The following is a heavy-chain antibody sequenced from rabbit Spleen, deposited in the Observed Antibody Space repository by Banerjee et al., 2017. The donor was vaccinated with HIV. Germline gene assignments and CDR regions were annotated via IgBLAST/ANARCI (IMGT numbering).Heavy chain of an antibody. CDR3: ARDLTRNSGAYDLIL. CDR2: IYADRSGST. Sequence: QSLEESGGDLVKPEGSLTLTCTASGFSFSTSYYMCWVRQAPGKGLECIACIYADRSGSTYYANWARGRFTISRTSSTTVTLEMTSLTAADTATYFCARDLTRNSGAYDLILWGPGTLVTVS. CDR1: GFSFSTSYY. J-gene: IGHJ4*01. V-gene: IGHV1S40*01. D-gene: IGHD1-1*01.